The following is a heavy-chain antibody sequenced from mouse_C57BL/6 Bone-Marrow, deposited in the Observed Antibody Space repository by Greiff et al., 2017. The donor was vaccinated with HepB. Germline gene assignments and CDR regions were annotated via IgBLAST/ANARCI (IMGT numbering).Heavy chain of an antibody. CDR2: INPSSGYT. J-gene: IGHJ1*03. Sequence: VQLQQSGAELARPGASVEMSCKASGYTFTSYTMHWVKQRPGQGLEWIGYINPSSGYTKYNQKFKDKATLTADKSSSTAYMQLSSLTSEDSAVYYCARSPIYDGYYWYFDVWGTGTTVTVSS. D-gene: IGHD2-3*01. CDR1: GYTFTSYT. CDR3: ARSPIYDGYYWYFDV. V-gene: IGHV1-4*01.